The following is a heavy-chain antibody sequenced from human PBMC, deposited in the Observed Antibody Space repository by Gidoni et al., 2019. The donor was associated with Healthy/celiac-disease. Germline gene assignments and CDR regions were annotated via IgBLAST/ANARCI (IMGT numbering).Heavy chain of an antibody. Sequence: QVQLVESGGGVVKPGRSLRLSCAASGFTFSSYAMHWVRQAPGKGLEWVAVISDDGSNKYYADSVKGRFTISRDNSKNTLYLQMNSLRAEDTAVYYCARVREQLGAEYWGQGTLVTVSS. CDR1: GFTFSSYA. CDR2: ISDDGSNK. J-gene: IGHJ4*02. V-gene: IGHV3-30-3*01. CDR3: ARVREQLGAEY. D-gene: IGHD6-6*01.